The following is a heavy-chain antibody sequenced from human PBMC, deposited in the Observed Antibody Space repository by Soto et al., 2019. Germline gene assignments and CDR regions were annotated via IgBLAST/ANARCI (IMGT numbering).Heavy chain of an antibody. CDR3: ARAPMVLSRSYFDS. V-gene: IGHV4-59*01. D-gene: IGHD2-8*01. J-gene: IGHJ4*02. Sequence: SETLALTCTVSGGSISNFYWSWIRQPPGKGLEWIGYISYSGNTNYNPSLKSRVSISVDTSKNQLSLNLTPVTAADTAVYYCARAPMVLSRSYFDSWGQGTTVTVYS. CDR1: GGSISNFY. CDR2: ISYSGNT.